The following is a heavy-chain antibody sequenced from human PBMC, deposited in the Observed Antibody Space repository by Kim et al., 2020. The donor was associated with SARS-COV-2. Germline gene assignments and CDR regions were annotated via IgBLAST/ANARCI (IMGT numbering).Heavy chain of an antibody. CDR2: YT. D-gene: IGHD1-26*01. J-gene: IGHJ2*01. CDR3: ARRAGGWYFDL. Sequence: YTSYSPSFQGHVTISADKSISTADLQWSSLRASDTAIYYCARRAGGWYFDLWGRGTLVTVSS. V-gene: IGHV5-10-1*01.